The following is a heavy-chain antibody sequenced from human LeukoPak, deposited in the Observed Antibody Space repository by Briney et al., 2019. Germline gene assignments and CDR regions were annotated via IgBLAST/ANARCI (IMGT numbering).Heavy chain of an antibody. CDR3: ARSVPAAAV. CDR1: GGSFSGYY. V-gene: IGHV4-34*01. Sequence: SETLSLTCAVYGGSFSGYYWSWIRQPPGKGLEWIGEIYHSGSTNYNPSLKSRVTISVDKSKNQFSLKLSSVTAADTAVYYCARSVPAAAVWGQGTLVTVSS. D-gene: IGHD2-2*01. CDR2: IYHSGST. J-gene: IGHJ4*02.